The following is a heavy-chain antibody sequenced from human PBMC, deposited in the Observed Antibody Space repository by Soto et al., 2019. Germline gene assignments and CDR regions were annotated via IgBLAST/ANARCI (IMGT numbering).Heavy chain of an antibody. D-gene: IGHD4-17*01. J-gene: IGHJ6*02. V-gene: IGHV5-10-1*01. Sequence: PGESLKISCKGSGYSFTSYWISWVRQMPGKGLEWMGRIDPSDSYTNYSPSFQGHVTISADKSISTAYLKWSSLKASDTAMYYCARRYGDSYYYYGMDVWGQGTTVTVSS. CDR2: IDPSDSYT. CDR1: GYSFTSYW. CDR3: ARRYGDSYYYYGMDV.